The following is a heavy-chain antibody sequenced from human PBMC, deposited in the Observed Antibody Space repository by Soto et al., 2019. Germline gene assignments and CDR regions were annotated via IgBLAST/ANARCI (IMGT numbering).Heavy chain of an antibody. Sequence: QVQLVESRGGVVQPGRSLRLSCAASGFTFSSYGMHWVRQAPGKGLEWVAVIWYDGSNKYYADFVKGRFTISRDNSKNTLYLQMNSLRAEDTAVYYCASRSPALDYWGQGTLVTVSS. J-gene: IGHJ4*02. CDR1: GFTFSSYG. V-gene: IGHV3-33*01. D-gene: IGHD2-2*01. CDR2: IWYDGSNK. CDR3: ASRSPALDY.